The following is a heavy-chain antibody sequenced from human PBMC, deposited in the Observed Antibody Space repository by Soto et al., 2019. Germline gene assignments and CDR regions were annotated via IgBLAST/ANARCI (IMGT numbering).Heavy chain of an antibody. D-gene: IGHD6-19*01. Sequence: ASVTVSCTASGYTFTSYAIHWVRQAPGQGLEWMGGFDSEDGETIYLQKFQGRVTMTEDTSTDTAYMELSSLRSEDTAVYYCATLRAGGTPAGIAVGRWFDPWGQGSLVTVSS. CDR1: GYTFTSYA. CDR2: FDSEDGET. V-gene: IGHV1-24*01. CDR3: ATLRAGGTPAGIAVGRWFDP. J-gene: IGHJ5*01.